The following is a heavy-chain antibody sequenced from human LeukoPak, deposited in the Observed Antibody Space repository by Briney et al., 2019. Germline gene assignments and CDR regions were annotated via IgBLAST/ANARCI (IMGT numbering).Heavy chain of an antibody. D-gene: IGHD3-22*01. V-gene: IGHV3-74*01. J-gene: IGHJ5*02. CDR1: GFTFSRFW. CDR3: ARGTMIQGDNWFDP. Sequence: GGSLRLSCAASGFTFSRFWMHWVRQAPGKGLMWVSRINSDGSTATYADSVKGRFTISRDNAKDTLYLEMSSLRAEDTAVYYCARGTMIQGDNWFDPWGQGTLVTVSS. CDR2: INSDGSTA.